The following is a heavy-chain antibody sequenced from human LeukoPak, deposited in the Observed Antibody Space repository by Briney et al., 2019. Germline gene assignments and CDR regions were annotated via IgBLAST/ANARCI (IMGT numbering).Heavy chain of an antibody. Sequence: PGGSLRLSCAASGFAFRDHYMSWIRQAPGKGLEWVSYISNGGRSINYSDSVKGRFTISRGNAKSSLYLQMNNLRAGDTAMYYCAREHDSAYDYWGQGILVTVSS. V-gene: IGHV3-11*01. CDR3: AREHDSAYDY. J-gene: IGHJ4*02. CDR1: GFAFRDHY. D-gene: IGHD5-12*01. CDR2: ISNGGRSI.